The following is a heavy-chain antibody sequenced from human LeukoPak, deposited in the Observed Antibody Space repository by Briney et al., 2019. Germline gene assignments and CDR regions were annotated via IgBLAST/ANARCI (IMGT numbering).Heavy chain of an antibody. D-gene: IGHD3-16*01. CDR1: GFSFSYTW. CDR3: TTLGGSSMYRVY. CDR2: IKSKTAGGTT. V-gene: IGHV3-15*01. Sequence: GGSLRLSCAASGFSFSYTWMTWVRQAPGKGLEWVGRIKSKTAGGTTDYAAPVAGRFAISRDDSKNTLYLQMNSLKTEDTAVYYCTTLGGSSMYRVYWGQGTLVTVSS. J-gene: IGHJ4*02.